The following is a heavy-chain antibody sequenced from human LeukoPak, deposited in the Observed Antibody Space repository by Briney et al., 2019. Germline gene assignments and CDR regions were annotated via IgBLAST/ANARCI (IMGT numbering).Heavy chain of an antibody. D-gene: IGHD2-2*01. CDR2: ISYDGSSK. V-gene: IGHV3-30*04. CDR1: GFTFSTYA. Sequence: GGPLRLSCAASGFTFSTYAMHWVRHAPGKGLERVAVISYDGSSKYYADSVKGRFTISRDNSKNTLYLQMNSLRAEDTAVYYCARGHDQHLFDYWGQGTLVTVSS. CDR3: ARGHDQHLFDY. J-gene: IGHJ4*02.